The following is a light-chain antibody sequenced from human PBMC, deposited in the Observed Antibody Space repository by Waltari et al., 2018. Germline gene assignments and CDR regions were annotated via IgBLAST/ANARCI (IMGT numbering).Light chain of an antibody. CDR2: DSS. J-gene: IGKJ2*03. V-gene: IGKV1-39*01. CDR1: QSVSTF. Sequence: IQMTQSPSSLSTSVGDRVTITCRASQSVSTFLNWYQQKPGKSPKIRIYDSSKLQTGVPSRFSGSGSGTDFTLTISSVQPEDFATYFCLQTYTTPYSFGQGT. CDR3: LQTYTTPYS.